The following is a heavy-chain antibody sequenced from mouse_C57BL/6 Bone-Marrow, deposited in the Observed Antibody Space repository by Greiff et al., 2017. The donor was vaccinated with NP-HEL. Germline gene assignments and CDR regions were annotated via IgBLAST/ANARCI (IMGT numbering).Heavy chain of an antibody. Sequence: VQLKESGAELVRPGASVTLSCKASGYTFTDYEMHWVKQTPVHGLEWIGAIDPETGGTAYNQKFKGKAILTADKSSSTAYMELRSLTSEDSAVYYCKGAYYDYDGGFDYWGQGTTLTVSS. J-gene: IGHJ2*01. D-gene: IGHD2-4*01. V-gene: IGHV1-15*01. CDR2: IDPETGGT. CDR3: KGAYYDYDGGFDY. CDR1: GYTFTDYE.